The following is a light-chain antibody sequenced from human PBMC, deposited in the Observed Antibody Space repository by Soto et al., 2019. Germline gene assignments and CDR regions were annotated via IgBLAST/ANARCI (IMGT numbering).Light chain of an antibody. J-gene: IGKJ5*01. CDR3: QQYGHSPIT. Sequence: EIVLTQSPGTLSLSPGERVTLSCRTSQSLSGNYLAWYQQKPGQAPKFLIYGASNRAAGIPDRFSGGGSGTDFALTINRLEPEDCALYYCQQYGHSPITFGQGTRLEIK. V-gene: IGKV3-20*01. CDR1: QSLSGNY. CDR2: GAS.